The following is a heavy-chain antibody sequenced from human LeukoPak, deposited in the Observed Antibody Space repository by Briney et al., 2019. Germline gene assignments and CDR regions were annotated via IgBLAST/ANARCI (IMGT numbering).Heavy chain of an antibody. CDR1: GYTFTSYG. CDR3: ARRIVGATDFDY. Sequence: ASVKVSCKASGYTFTSYGISWVRQAPGQGLEWMGWISAYNGNTNYAQKLQGRVTMTTDTSTSTAYMELRSLRSDDAAVYYCARRIVGATDFDYWGQGTLVTVSS. CDR2: ISAYNGNT. V-gene: IGHV1-18*01. J-gene: IGHJ4*02. D-gene: IGHD1-26*01.